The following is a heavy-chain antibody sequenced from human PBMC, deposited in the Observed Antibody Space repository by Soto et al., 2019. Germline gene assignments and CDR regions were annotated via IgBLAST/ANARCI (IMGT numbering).Heavy chain of an antibody. D-gene: IGHD2-8*01. CDR2: ISGSGGST. Sequence: EVQLLESGGGLVQPGGSLRLSCAASGFTFSSYAMSWVRQAPGKGLEWVSAISGSGGSTYYADSVKGRFTISRDNSKHTLYLQMNSLRAADTSVYYCAKDASVLMVDAIWGFDYWGQGTLVTVSS. J-gene: IGHJ4*02. CDR1: GFTFSSYA. V-gene: IGHV3-23*01. CDR3: AKDASVLMVDAIWGFDY.